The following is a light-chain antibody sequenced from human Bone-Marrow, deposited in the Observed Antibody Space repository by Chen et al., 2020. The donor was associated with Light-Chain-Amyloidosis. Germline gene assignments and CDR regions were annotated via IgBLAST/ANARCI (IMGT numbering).Light chain of an antibody. J-gene: IGLJ3*02. CDR3: QVWDRSSDRPV. Sequence: SYLLTQPSPVAVAPGQAAPIARGGNNIGSTSVHWYQQTPGQAPLLVVYDDRDRPSGIPERLSGSNSGNTATLTISRVEAGDEADYYCQVWDRSSDRPVFGGGTKLTVL. CDR1: NIGSTS. CDR2: DDR. V-gene: IGLV3-21*02.